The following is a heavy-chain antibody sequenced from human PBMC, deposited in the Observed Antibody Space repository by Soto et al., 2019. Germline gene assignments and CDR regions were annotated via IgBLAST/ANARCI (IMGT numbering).Heavy chain of an antibody. CDR1: GYIFTTYG. J-gene: IGHJ6*02. Sequence: QIQLVQSGGEVERPGASVTVSSEASGYIFTTYGLSWVRQTPAHGLEWMGWISTDSGYTQYSQLLQGRVTMTRDTSTNTAYMELRDLTFDDTGIYYCARDRPPGSLYGMDAWGQGTAVTVSS. CDR2: ISTDSGYT. CDR3: ARDRPPGSLYGMDA. V-gene: IGHV1-18*01.